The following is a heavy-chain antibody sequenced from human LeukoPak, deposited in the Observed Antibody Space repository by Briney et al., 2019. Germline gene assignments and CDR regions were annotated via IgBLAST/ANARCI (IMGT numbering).Heavy chain of an antibody. CDR2: IYPGDSDT. CDR3: ARHEYSGYDYRAYYFDY. J-gene: IGHJ4*02. Sequence: GESLKISCKGSGYSFTSYWIGWVRQMPGKGLEWMGIIYPGDSDTRYSPSFQGQVTISADKSISTAYLQWSSLKASDTAMYYCARHEYSGYDYRAYYFDYWGQGTLVTVSS. CDR1: GYSFTSYW. V-gene: IGHV5-51*01. D-gene: IGHD5-12*01.